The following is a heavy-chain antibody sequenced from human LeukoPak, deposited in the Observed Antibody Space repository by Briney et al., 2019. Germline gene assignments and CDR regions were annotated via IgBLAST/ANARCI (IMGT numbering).Heavy chain of an antibody. CDR2: INSKTDGGTT. J-gene: IGHJ4*02. CDR1: GFTFSNAW. V-gene: IGHV3-15*01. CDR3: TTYIVVVPAAVLTDY. Sequence: GGSLRLSCAASGFTFSNAWMSWVRQAPGKGLEWVGRINSKTDGGTTDYAAPVKGRFTISRDDSKNTLYLQMNSLKTEDTAVYYCTTYIVVVPAAVLTDYWGQGTLVTVSS. D-gene: IGHD2-2*01.